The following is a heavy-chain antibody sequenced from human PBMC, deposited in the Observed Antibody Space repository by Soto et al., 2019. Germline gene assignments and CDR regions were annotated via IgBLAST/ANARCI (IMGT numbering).Heavy chain of an antibody. J-gene: IGHJ4*02. Sequence: GGSLRLSSAAAGFDCEDFAMHWVRQAPGKGLEWVSLINSDGTDSYYMDSVRGRFTISRDNGKNSLYLQMDRLRPEDTAFYLCAKALYYYDSSPLDHWGQGTLVTVSS. D-gene: IGHD3-22*01. CDR2: INSDGTDS. CDR1: GFDCEDFA. V-gene: IGHV3-43D*04. CDR3: AKALYYYDSSPLDH.